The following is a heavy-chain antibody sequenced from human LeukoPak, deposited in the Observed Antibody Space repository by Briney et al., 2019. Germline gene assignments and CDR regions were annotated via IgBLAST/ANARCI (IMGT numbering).Heavy chain of an antibody. V-gene: IGHV3-73*01. D-gene: IGHD3-16*01. CDR3: ARGLGSYAYSDAFDI. J-gene: IGHJ3*02. CDR2: IRSKANSYAT. CDR1: GYTFSGSV. Sequence: PGGSLRLSCAASGYTFSGSVMHWVRQASGKGLEWVGRIRSKANSYATAYAASVKGRFTISRDDSKNTAYLQMNSLRAEDMAVYYCARGLGSYAYSDAFDIWGQGTMVTVSS.